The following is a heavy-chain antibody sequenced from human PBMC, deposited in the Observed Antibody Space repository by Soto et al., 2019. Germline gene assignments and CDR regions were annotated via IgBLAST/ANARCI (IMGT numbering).Heavy chain of an antibody. CDR2: ISAYNGNT. J-gene: IGHJ4*02. D-gene: IGHD2-15*01. CDR1: GYTFTIYG. Sequence: ASVKVSWKASGYTFTIYGISGVLQSPGQGLEWMGWISAYNGNTNYAQKLQGRVTMTTDTSTSTAYMELRSLRSDDTAVYYCARIDCSGGSCYPDYWGQGTLVTVSS. V-gene: IGHV1-18*04. CDR3: ARIDCSGGSCYPDY.